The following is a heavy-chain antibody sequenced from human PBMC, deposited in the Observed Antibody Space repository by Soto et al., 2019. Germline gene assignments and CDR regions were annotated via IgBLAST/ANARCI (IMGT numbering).Heavy chain of an antibody. Sequence: GGSLRLSCAASGFTFSSYSMNWVRQAPGKGLEWVSYISSSSSTIYYADSVKGRFTISRDNAKNSLYLQMNSLRDEDTAVYYCARDLSDGWPPLPNYYYGMDVWGQGTTVTVSS. V-gene: IGHV3-48*02. J-gene: IGHJ6*02. CDR2: ISSSSSTI. CDR1: GFTFSSYS. D-gene: IGHD2-15*01. CDR3: ARDLSDGWPPLPNYYYGMDV.